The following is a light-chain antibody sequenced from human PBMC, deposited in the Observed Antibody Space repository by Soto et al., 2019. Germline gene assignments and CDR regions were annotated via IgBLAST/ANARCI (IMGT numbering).Light chain of an antibody. V-gene: IGKV3D-20*01. J-gene: IGKJ1*01. CDR2: GAS. CDR1: QGVSSNY. Sequence: EIVLTQSPATLSLSPGERATLSCGASQGVSSNYLAWYQQKPGLAPRLLIYGASTRAAGIPARFSGSGSGTEFTLTITSLESEDFAVYYCQQFHNWPRTFGQGTKVDIK. CDR3: QQFHNWPRT.